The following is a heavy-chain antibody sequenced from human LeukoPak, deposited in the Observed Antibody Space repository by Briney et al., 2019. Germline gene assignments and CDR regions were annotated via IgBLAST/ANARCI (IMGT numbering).Heavy chain of an antibody. V-gene: IGHV3-7*01. CDR1: GFTFDDYA. CDR2: IKQDGSEK. CDR3: ARDKGILTGYPDY. Sequence: GRSLRLSCAASGFTFDDYAMHWVRQAPGKGLEWVANIKQDGSEKNYVDSVKGRFTISRDNAKNSLYLQMNSLRAEDTAVYYCARDKGILTGYPDYWGQGTLVTVSS. J-gene: IGHJ4*02. D-gene: IGHD3-9*01.